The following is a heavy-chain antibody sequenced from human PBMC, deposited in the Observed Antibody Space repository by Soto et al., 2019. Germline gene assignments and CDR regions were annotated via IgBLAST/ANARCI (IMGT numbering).Heavy chain of an antibody. CDR3: VTVWRHANNWFDY. V-gene: IGHV3-15*01. D-gene: IGHD2-2*01. J-gene: IGHJ4*02. CDR2: IKSRTENETT. Sequence: GGYLRLSSAASGFTFSNVWLSWVRQGPGKGLEWLGRIKSRTENETTDYASPSRGRIIISRHDSKNMLYLQLSSLNSEDRGVYFRVTVWRHANNWFDYWGQGNSVKVCS. CDR1: GFTFSNVW.